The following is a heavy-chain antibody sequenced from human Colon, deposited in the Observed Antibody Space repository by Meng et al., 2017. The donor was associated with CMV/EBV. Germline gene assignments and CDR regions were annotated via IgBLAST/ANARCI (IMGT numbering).Heavy chain of an antibody. CDR1: GFTFSTYW. CDR2: ISGDGGMT. J-gene: IGHJ4*02. Sequence: VDLGESGGGLVQPGGSLRPSCAASGFTFSTYWMHWVRQGPGKGPVWLSRISGDGGMTSYADSVKGRFTISRDNAKNTLYLQMNSLRVEDTAVYYCARGVGESLGWEMGYWGQGTLVTVSS. D-gene: IGHD1-26*01. CDR3: ARGVGESLGWEMGY. V-gene: IGHV3-74*01.